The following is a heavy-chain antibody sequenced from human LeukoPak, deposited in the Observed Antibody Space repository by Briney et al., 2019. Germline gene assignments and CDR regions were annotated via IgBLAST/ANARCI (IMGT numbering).Heavy chain of an antibody. CDR3: VRDQIGVAAAAY. CDR2: INPANDDR. V-gene: IGHV1-3*01. J-gene: IGHJ4*02. D-gene: IGHD6-13*01. Sequence: GASVKVSCKASGYTFKNFVIHWVRQAPGQRLEWMGWINPANDDRRYSQKFQGRVTITRDTSASTAYVEVSSLRSEDTVLYYCVRDQIGVAAAAYWGQGTLVTVPS. CDR1: GYTFKNFV.